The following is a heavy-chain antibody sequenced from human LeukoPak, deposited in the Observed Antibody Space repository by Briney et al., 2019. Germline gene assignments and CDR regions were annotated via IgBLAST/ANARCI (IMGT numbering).Heavy chain of an antibody. D-gene: IGHD3-10*01. Sequence: PSETLSLTCAVYGGSFSGYYWSWIRQPPGKGLEWIGEINHSGSTNYNPSLKSRVTISVDTSKNQFSLKLSSVTAADTAVNYCARGAYGSGSYNWFDPWGQGTLVTVSS. V-gene: IGHV4-34*01. J-gene: IGHJ5*02. CDR1: GGSFSGYY. CDR3: ARGAYGSGSYNWFDP. CDR2: INHSGST.